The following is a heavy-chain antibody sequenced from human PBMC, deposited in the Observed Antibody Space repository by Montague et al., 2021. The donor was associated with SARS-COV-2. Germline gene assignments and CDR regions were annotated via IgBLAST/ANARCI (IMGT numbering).Heavy chain of an antibody. V-gene: IGHV4-59*01. CDR2: VHYTGSS. Sequence: SETLSLTCEVSGGSIRSYYWSWIRQSPGKGLEWIGYVHYTGSSKYNHSPKTRVPLSLDTPKYHFSLRLNSVTAADTAVYYCARAQNICFIANCVNYFDLWGLGALVSVSS. CDR1: GGSIRSYY. CDR3: ARAQNICFIANCVNYFDL. D-gene: IGHD1-1*01. J-gene: IGHJ4*02.